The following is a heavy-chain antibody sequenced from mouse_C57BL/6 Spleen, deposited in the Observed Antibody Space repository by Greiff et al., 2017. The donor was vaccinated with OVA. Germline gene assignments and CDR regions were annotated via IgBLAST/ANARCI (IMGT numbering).Heavy chain of an antibody. D-gene: IGHD1-1*01. CDR1: GYTFTSYW. CDR3: ARAGKNLDYYGSSPLAMDY. CDR2: IDPSDSYT. J-gene: IGHJ4*01. Sequence: QVQLQQPGAELVRPGTSVKLSCKASGYTFTSYWMHWVKQRPGQGLEWIGVIDPSDSYTNYNQKFKGKATLTVDTSSSTAYMQLSSLTSEDSAVYYCARAGKNLDYYGSSPLAMDYWGQGTSVTVSS. V-gene: IGHV1-59*01.